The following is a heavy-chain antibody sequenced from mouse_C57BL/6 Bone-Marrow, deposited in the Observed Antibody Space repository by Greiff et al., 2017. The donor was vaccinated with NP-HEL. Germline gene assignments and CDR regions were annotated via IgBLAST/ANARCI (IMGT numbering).Heavy chain of an antibody. V-gene: IGHV5-6*01. J-gene: IGHJ3*01. CDR3: ASPYDYDVAWFAY. Sequence: EVQGVESGGDLVKPGGSLKLSCAASGFTFSTYGMSWARQSPDKRLGWVATISRGGGFTYYPDSVRGRFTLSRDNAKNTLYMQMISLKSEDTAMYYCASPYDYDVAWFAYWGQGTLVTVSA. CDR1: GFTFSTYG. D-gene: IGHD2-4*01. CDR2: ISRGGGFT.